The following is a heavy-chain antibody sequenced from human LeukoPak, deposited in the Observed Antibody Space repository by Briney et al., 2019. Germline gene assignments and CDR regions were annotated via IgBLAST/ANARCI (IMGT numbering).Heavy chain of an antibody. CDR1: GGSISNYY. D-gene: IGHD3-10*01. CDR3: ARGYYGSGNYYYIPESQDY. Sequence: SETLSLTCTVSGGSISNYYWSWIRLPPGKGLECSGFMYNSGNTNYNPSLKSRVTISVDTSKNQFFLKLSSVTAADTAVYYCARGYYGSGNYYYIPESQDYWGQGTLVTVSS. CDR2: MYNSGNT. V-gene: IGHV4-59*01. J-gene: IGHJ4*02.